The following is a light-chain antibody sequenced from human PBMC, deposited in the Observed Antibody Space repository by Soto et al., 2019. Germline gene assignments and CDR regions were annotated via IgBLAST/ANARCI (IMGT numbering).Light chain of an antibody. CDR1: QSISSW. CDR2: DAS. J-gene: IGKJ1*01. CDR3: QQYNRYSLCT. Sequence: DIQMTQSPSTLSASVGDRVTITCRASQSISSWLAWDKQKPGKSPKLLIYDASSLESGVPSRFSGSGSGTEFTLTISSLQPYDFATYYCQQYNRYSLCTFGQGTKVEIK. V-gene: IGKV1-5*01.